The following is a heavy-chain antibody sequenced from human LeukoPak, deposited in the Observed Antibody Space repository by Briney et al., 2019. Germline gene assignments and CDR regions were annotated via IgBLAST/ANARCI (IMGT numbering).Heavy chain of an antibody. D-gene: IGHD3-9*01. CDR3: ARASSKQSAGYLPDGFDI. CDR1: GFTVSSNY. V-gene: IGHV3-66*01. CDR2: IYSGGDT. Sequence: GGSLRLSCAASGFTVSSNYMSWVRQAPGKGLEWVSLIYSGGDTYYGDSVKGRFTISRDNSRTTLYLQMNSLRADDAAVYYCARASSKQSAGYLPDGFDIWGRGTMVTVSS. J-gene: IGHJ3*02.